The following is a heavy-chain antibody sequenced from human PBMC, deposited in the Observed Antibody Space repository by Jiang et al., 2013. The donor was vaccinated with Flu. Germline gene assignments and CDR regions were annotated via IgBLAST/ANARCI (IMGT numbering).Heavy chain of an antibody. CDR1: GFTFDDYA. D-gene: IGHD6-6*01. J-gene: IGHJ6*03. Sequence: LVQPGRSLRLSCAASGFTFDDYAMHWVRQAPGKGLEWVSGISWNSGSIGYADSVKGRFTISRDNAKNSLYLQMNSLRAEDTALYYCAKVSGRFYSSSSDYYYYMDVWGKGTTVTVSS. V-gene: IGHV3-9*01. CDR2: ISWNSGSI. CDR3: AKVSGRFYSSSSDYYYYMDV.